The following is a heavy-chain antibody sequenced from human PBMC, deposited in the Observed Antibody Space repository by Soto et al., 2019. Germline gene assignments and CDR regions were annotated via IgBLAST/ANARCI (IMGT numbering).Heavy chain of an antibody. V-gene: IGHV1-46*01. CDR2: INPSGGST. J-gene: IGHJ3*02. CDR1: GNTFTRYY. CDR3: ARDVRDGYNSAFDI. D-gene: IGHD5-12*01. Sequence: ASGKVSCKASGNTFTRYYMLWVRQAPGQGLEWMGIINPSGGSTSYAQKFQGRVTMTRDTSTSTVYMELSSLRSEDTAVYYCARDVRDGYNSAFDIWGQGTMVTVSS.